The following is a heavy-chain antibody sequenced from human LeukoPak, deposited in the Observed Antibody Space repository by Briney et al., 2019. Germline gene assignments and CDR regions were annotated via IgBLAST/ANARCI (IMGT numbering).Heavy chain of an antibody. CDR3: ARLSGGKYYSDY. CDR2: IYYSGTT. CDR1: GGSISNTNYY. V-gene: IGHV4-61*01. J-gene: IGHJ4*02. Sequence: SETLSLTCTVSGGSISNTNYYWSWIRQPPGRGLEWIGYIYYSGTTDYNPSLMGRVTISVDASRKQFSLKLTSVTPADTAVYYCARLSGGKYYSDYWGQGILVTVSS. D-gene: IGHD4-23*01.